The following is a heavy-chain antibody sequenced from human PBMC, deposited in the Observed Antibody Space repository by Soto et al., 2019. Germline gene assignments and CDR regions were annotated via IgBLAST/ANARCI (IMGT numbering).Heavy chain of an antibody. CDR2: ISGSGGST. CDR1: GFTFSSYA. V-gene: IGHV3-23*01. Sequence: GGSLRLSCAASGFTFSSYAMSWVRQAPGKGLEWVSAISGSGGSTYYADSVRGRFTISRDNSKNTLYLQMNSLRAEDTAVYYCAKGFYYDILTGYYNQPYYFDYWGQGTLVTVSS. J-gene: IGHJ4*02. D-gene: IGHD3-9*01. CDR3: AKGFYYDILTGYYNQPYYFDY.